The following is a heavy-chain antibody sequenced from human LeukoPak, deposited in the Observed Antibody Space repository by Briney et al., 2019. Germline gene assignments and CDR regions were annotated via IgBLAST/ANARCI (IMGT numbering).Heavy chain of an antibody. Sequence: PGGSLRVSCAASGFSVSSNYMSWVRQAPGKWLEWVSVIYSGGSTYYADSVKGRFTISRDNSKNTLYLQMNSLRAEDTAVYYCARGGGYRPYDYWGQGTLVTVSS. D-gene: IGHD5-12*01. CDR3: ARGGGYRPYDY. CDR2: IYSGGST. V-gene: IGHV3-53*01. CDR1: GFSVSSNY. J-gene: IGHJ4*02.